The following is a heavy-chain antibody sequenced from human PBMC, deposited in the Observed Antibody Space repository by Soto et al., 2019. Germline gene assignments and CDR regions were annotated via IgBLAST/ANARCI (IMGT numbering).Heavy chain of an antibody. V-gene: IGHV3-23*01. CDR1: GFTFSSYA. CDR2: ISGSGGST. CDR3: AKDGGVYYYYYGMDV. Sequence: EVQLLESGGGLVQPGGSLRLSCAASGFTFSSYAMSWVRQAPGKGLEWVSAISGSGGSTYYADSVKGRFTISRDNSKNTLYLQMSSLRAEDTAVYYCAKDGGVYYYYYGMDVWGQGTTVTVSS. D-gene: IGHD3-16*01. J-gene: IGHJ6*02.